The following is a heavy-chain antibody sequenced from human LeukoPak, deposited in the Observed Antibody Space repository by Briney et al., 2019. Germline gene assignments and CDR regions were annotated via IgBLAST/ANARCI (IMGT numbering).Heavy chain of an antibody. V-gene: IGHV3-23*01. D-gene: IGHD6-19*01. CDR3: AKGGIAVATRYYFDY. Sequence: GGSLRLSCAASGFTFSSYAMSWVRQAPGKGLEWVSVISGSGGSTYYADSVKGRSTISRDNSKNTLYLQMNSLRAEDTAVYYCAKGGIAVATRYYFDYWGQGTLVTVSS. CDR1: GFTFSSYA. J-gene: IGHJ4*02. CDR2: ISGSGGST.